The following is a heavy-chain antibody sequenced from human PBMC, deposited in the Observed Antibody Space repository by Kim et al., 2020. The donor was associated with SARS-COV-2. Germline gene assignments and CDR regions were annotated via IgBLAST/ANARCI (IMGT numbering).Heavy chain of an antibody. D-gene: IGHD3-10*01. V-gene: IGHV3-30*18. CDR3: AKGGGGSGSYYNEYYYYGMDV. J-gene: IGHJ6*02. CDR1: GFTFSSYG. Sequence: GGSLRLSCAASGFTFSSYGMHWVRQAPGKGLEWVAVISYDGSNKYYADSVKGRFTISRDNSKNTLYLQMNSLRAEDTAVYYCAKGGGGSGSYYNEYYYYGMDVWGQGTTVTVSS. CDR2: ISYDGSNK.